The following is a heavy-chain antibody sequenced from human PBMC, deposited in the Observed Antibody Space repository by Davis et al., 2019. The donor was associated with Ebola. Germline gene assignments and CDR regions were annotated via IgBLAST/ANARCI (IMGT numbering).Heavy chain of an antibody. CDR2: ISAYNGNT. J-gene: IGHJ4*02. D-gene: IGHD6-13*01. Sequence: AASVKVSCKASGYTFISYGISWVRQAPGQGLEWMGWISAYNGNTNYAQKLQGRVTMTTDTSTRTAYMELRSLRSDDTAVYYCARDHRIVAHGTPFDYWGQGTLVTVSS. CDR1: GYTFISYG. CDR3: ARDHRIVAHGTPFDY. V-gene: IGHV1-18*01.